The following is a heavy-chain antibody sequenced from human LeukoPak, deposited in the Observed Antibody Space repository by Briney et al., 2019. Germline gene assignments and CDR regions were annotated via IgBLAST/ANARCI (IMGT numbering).Heavy chain of an antibody. CDR1: GFTFSSYG. V-gene: IGHV3-33*01. CDR3: ARDFWYSSSWTDAFDI. Sequence: PGGSLRLSCAASGFTFSSYGMHWVRQAPGKGLEWVAVIWYDGSNKYYADSVKGRFTISRDNSKNTLYLQMNSLRAEDTAVYYCARDFWYSSSWTDAFDIWGQGTMVTVSS. D-gene: IGHD6-13*01. J-gene: IGHJ3*02. CDR2: IWYDGSNK.